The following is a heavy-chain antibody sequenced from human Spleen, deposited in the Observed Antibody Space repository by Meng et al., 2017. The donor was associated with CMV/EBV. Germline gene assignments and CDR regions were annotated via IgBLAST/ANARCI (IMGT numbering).Heavy chain of an antibody. CDR1: GFTFSSYW. Sequence: LSLTCAASGFTFSSYWMHWVRQAPGKGLVWVSRINSDGSSTSYADSVKGRFTISRDNAKNTLYLQMNSLRAEDTAVYYCAREATAMARYNDYWGQGTLVTVSS. D-gene: IGHD5-18*01. V-gene: IGHV3-74*01. CDR2: INSDGSST. CDR3: AREATAMARYNDY. J-gene: IGHJ4*02.